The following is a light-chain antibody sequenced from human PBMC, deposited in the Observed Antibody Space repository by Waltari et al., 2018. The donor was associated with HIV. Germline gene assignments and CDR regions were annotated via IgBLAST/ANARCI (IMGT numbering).Light chain of an antibody. CDR3: CSYAGTSTYV. Sequence: QSALTQPASVSGSPGQSITISCTGTSSDVASYHLVSRYHHHPGQAPKVMIYAVTTRPSGVSDRFSGSKSSNTASLTISGLQAEDEADYYCCSYAGTSTYVFGTGTKVTVL. V-gene: IGLV2-23*02. CDR2: AVT. CDR1: SSDVASYHL. J-gene: IGLJ1*01.